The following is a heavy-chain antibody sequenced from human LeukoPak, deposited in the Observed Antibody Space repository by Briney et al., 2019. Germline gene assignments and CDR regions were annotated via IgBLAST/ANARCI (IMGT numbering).Heavy chain of an antibody. J-gene: IGHJ3*02. V-gene: IGHV1-2*02. D-gene: IGHD6-13*01. CDR3: ARGLYSSSDDAFDI. CDR2: INPNSGGT. CDR1: GYTFTGYY. Sequence: GASVKVSCKASGYTFTGYYMHWVRQAPGQGLEWMGWINPNSGGTNYAQKFQGRVTITADKSTSTAYMELSSLRSEDTAVYYCARGLYSSSDDAFDIWGQGTMVTVSS.